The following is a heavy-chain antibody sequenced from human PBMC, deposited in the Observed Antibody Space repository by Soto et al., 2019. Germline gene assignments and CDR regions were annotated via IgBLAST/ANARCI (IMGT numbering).Heavy chain of an antibody. Sequence: GESLKISCKGSGYSFTSYWIGWVRQMPGKGLEWMGIIYPGDSDTRYSPSFQGQVTISADKSISTAYLQWSSLKASDTAMYYCARPYGYCSGGSCYLGYWGQGTLVTVSS. D-gene: IGHD2-15*01. CDR2: IYPGDSDT. J-gene: IGHJ4*02. CDR3: ARPYGYCSGGSCYLGY. V-gene: IGHV5-51*01. CDR1: GYSFTSYW.